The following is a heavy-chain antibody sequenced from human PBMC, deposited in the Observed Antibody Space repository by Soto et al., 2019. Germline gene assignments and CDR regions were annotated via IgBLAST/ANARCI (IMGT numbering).Heavy chain of an antibody. J-gene: IGHJ5*02. CDR2: IIPIFGTA. V-gene: IGHV1-69*13. CDR1: GGTFSSYS. Sequence: SVKVSCKASGGTFSSYSISWVRQAPGQGLEWMGGIIPIFGTANYAQKFQGRVTITADESTSTAYMELSSLRSEDTAVYYCARGNRYYLNWFDPWGQGTLVTVSS. D-gene: IGHD3-10*01. CDR3: ARGNRYYLNWFDP.